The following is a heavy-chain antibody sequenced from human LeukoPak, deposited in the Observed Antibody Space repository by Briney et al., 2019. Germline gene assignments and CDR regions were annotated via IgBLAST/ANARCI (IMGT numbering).Heavy chain of an antibody. CDR3: ARSGLDSRYYFGMDV. J-gene: IGHJ6*02. D-gene: IGHD5-12*01. CDR2: INHSGST. Sequence: SETLSLTCAVYGGSFSSYYWSWIRQPPGKGLEWIGEINHSGSTSFNPSLKSRVTISLDTSKSQFSLNLSSVTAADTAVYYCARSGLDSRYYFGMDVWGQGTTVTVSS. V-gene: IGHV4-34*01. CDR1: GGSFSSYY.